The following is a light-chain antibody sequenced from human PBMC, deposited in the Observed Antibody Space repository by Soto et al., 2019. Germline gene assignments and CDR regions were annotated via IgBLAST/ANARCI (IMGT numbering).Light chain of an antibody. CDR3: QQYHSYSGT. V-gene: IGKV1-5*03. CDR1: QSISSW. CDR2: KAS. Sequence: DIHMTQSPSTLSASVGDRVTITCRASQSISSWLAWYQQKPGKAPKLLIYKASSLESGVPSRFSGSGSGTEFTLTISSLQPDDFATYYCQQYHSYSGTFGQGTKVDIK. J-gene: IGKJ1*01.